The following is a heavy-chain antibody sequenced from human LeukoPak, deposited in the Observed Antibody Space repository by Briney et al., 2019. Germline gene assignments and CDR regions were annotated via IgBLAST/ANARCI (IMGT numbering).Heavy chain of an antibody. CDR3: ARVNRGYSYGSLVPNFGYYYYGMDV. Sequence: PSETLSLTCTVSGGSISSYYWSWIRQPPGKGLEWIGYIYYSGSTNYNPSLKSRVTISVDTSKNQFSLKLSSVTAADTAVYYCARVNRGYSYGSLVPNFGYYYYGMDVWGQGTTVTVSS. CDR2: IYYSGST. J-gene: IGHJ6*02. D-gene: IGHD5-18*01. V-gene: IGHV4-59*01. CDR1: GGSISSYY.